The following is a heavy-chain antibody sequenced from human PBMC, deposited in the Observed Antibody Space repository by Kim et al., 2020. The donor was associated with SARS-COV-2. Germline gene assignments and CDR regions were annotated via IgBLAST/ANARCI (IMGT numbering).Heavy chain of an antibody. V-gene: IGHV3-33*01. Sequence: GGSLRLSCAASGFTFSSYGMHWVRQAPGKGLEWVAVIWYDGSNKYYADSVKGRFTISRDNSKNTLYLQMNSLRAEDTAVYYCARDAWVYRVAHGNWFDPWGQGTLVTVSS. D-gene: IGHD3-16*02. CDR3: ARDAWVYRVAHGNWFDP. CDR2: IWYDGSNK. CDR1: GFTFSSYG. J-gene: IGHJ5*02.